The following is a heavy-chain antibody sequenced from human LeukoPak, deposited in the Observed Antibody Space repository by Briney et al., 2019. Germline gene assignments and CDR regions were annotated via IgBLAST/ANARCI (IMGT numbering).Heavy chain of an antibody. D-gene: IGHD3-10*01. CDR2: ISSSSSYI. CDR3: ARDSLGGARITTVRGVIIQGFDY. J-gene: IGHJ4*02. CDR1: GFTFSSYS. V-gene: IGHV3-21*01. Sequence: GGSLRLSRAASGFTFSSYSMNWVRQAPGKGLEWVSSISSSSSYIYYADSVKGRFTISRDNAKNSLYLQMNSLRAEDTAVYYCARDSLGGARITTVRGVIIQGFDYWGQGTLVTVSS.